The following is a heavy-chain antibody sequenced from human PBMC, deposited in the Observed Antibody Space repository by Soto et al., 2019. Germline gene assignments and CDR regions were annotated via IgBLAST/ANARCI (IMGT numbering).Heavy chain of an antibody. Sequence: QVQVVQSGAEVKKPGASVKVSCMASRYSFTDYPIHWVRQAPGQRLEWMGWIIAGNGNTKYSHWFHGRVTITRDTSAGKAYMEMSNMRPDDTAVYYCVSGSGSHFPFFESWGQGTLVTVSS. CDR3: VSGSGSHFPFFES. CDR2: IIAGNGNT. V-gene: IGHV1-3*01. D-gene: IGHD1-26*01. CDR1: RYSFTDYP. J-gene: IGHJ4*02.